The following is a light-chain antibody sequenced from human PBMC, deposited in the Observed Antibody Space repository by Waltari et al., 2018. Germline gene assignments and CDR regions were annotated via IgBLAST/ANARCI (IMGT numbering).Light chain of an antibody. CDR2: AAS. V-gene: IGKV3-20*01. J-gene: IGKJ1*01. CDR1: QSISRT. CDR3: QHYLRLPVT. Sequence: EIVLPQSPGTLSLSPGERATLSCRASQSISRTLVWYQKNPGQAPRLLIYAASTRATGIPDRFSGSGSGTDFSLTISRLEPEDFAVYYCQHYLRLPVTFGQGTKVEIK.